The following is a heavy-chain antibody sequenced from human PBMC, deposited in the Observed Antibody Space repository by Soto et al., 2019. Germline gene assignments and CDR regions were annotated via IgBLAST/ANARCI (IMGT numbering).Heavy chain of an antibody. Sequence: SETLSLTCTVSGGSISSSSYYWGWVRQPPGRGLDWIGSLYYTGTTYSNPSLKSRVTISVDTSKNQFFLELSSVTAADTALYYCARHGHTGLEEVTNWGQGSLVTVSS. CDR3: ARHGHTGLEEVTN. D-gene: IGHD1-1*01. V-gene: IGHV4-39*01. CDR2: LYYTGTT. CDR1: GGSISSSSYY. J-gene: IGHJ4*02.